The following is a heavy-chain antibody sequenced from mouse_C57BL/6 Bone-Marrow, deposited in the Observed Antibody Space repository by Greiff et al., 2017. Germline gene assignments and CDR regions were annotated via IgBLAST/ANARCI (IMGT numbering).Heavy chain of an antibody. Sequence: EVQLKESGAELVRPGASVKLSCTASGFNIKDDGVDWVGQRPERGVEWIGWIDPENGDTEYASKFQGKATITADTSSNTAYLQLSSLTSEDTAVYYCTVVNYWGQGTTLTGSS. V-gene: IGHV14-4*01. CDR3: TVVNY. CDR1: GFNIKDDG. CDR2: IDPENGDT. J-gene: IGHJ2*01.